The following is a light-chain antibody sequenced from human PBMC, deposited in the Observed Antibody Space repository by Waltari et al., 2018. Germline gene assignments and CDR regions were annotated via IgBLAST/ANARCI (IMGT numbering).Light chain of an antibody. Sequence: QSVLPQPPSVSGAPGQRVPIPCTGSGSTIGAGSDVPWYHQLPRAAPKLLISVSPSRPLGVPARFFGSTSGTSASLAITGLQAEDEADYYCQSYDTSLMSVVFGGGTKLTVL. V-gene: IGLV1-40*01. CDR2: VSP. J-gene: IGLJ3*02. CDR1: GSTIGAGSD. CDR3: QSYDTSLMSVV.